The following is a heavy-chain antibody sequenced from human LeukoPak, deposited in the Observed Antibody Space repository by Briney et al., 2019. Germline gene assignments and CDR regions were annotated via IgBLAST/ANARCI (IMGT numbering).Heavy chain of an antibody. V-gene: IGHV3-74*01. Sequence: GGSLRLSCAASGFTFSNHWMHWVRQAPGKGLMWVSRINRDGSRTDNADSVKGRFTISRDDAKNTLYLQVNSLRAEDTAVYYCAKDRRPTLGYCSGGSCYNWFDPWGQGTLVTVSS. J-gene: IGHJ5*02. CDR3: AKDRRPTLGYCSGGSCYNWFDP. CDR2: INRDGSRT. D-gene: IGHD2-15*01. CDR1: GFTFSNHW.